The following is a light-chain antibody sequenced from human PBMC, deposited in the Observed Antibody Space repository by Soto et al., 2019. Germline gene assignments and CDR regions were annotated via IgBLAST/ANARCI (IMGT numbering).Light chain of an antibody. CDR2: DVF. CDR1: QDISKY. CDR3: QQYDQLPIT. V-gene: IGKV1-33*01. J-gene: IGKJ4*01. Sequence: DIQMTQSASSLPASVGDTVTISCQASQDISKYLNWFQQQPGKAPKLLIYDVFNVETGVPSRFSGRGSGTDFTLIISNVQPEDFATYYCQQYDQLPITFGGGTKVDI.